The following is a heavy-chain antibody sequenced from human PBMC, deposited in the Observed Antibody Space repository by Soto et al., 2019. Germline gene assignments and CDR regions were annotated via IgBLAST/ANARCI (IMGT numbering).Heavy chain of an antibody. CDR2: MNPNSGNT. J-gene: IGHJ4*02. Sequence: QVQLVQSGAEVKKPGASVKVSCKASGYTFTSYDINWVRQATGQGLEWMGWMNPNSGNTGYAQKFQGRVTMTMNTSISTAYMELSSLRSEDTAVYYCARAHYYDSSGYYPNFDYWGQGTLVTLSS. D-gene: IGHD3-22*01. CDR1: GYTFTSYD. V-gene: IGHV1-8*01. CDR3: ARAHYYDSSGYYPNFDY.